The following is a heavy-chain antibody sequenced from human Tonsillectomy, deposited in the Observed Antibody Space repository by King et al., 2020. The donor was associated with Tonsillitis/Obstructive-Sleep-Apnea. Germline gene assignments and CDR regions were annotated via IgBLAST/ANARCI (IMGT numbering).Heavy chain of an antibody. CDR1: GYTFTSYG. CDR2: ISAYNGDT. D-gene: IGHD3-22*01. J-gene: IGHJ4*02. V-gene: IGHV1-18*01. Sequence: HVQLVESGAEVKKPGASVKVSCKASGYTFTSYGISWVRQAPGQGLEWMGWISAYNGDTNYAQKLQGRLTMTTDTSTSTAYMELRSLRSDDTAVYYCARDSMSHYFDSSAYYTFEYWGQGTLVTVSS. CDR3: ARDSMSHYFDSSAYYTFEY.